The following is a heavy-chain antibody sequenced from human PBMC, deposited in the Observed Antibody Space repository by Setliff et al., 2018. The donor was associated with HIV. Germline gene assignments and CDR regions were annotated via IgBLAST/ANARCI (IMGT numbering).Heavy chain of an antibody. CDR3: AYYSSGSFYLGYYYYHGMDV. CDR1: GFTFRIYE. V-gene: IGHV3-48*03. CDR2: ISSSGETI. J-gene: IGHJ6*02. Sequence: PGGSLRLSCAASGFTFRIYEINWVRQAPGKGLEWVSYISSSGETIYYADSVRGRFTISRDNAENSLYLQMISLRAEDTAVYYCAYYSSGSFYLGYYYYHGMDVWGQGTPFPVSS. D-gene: IGHD3-10*01.